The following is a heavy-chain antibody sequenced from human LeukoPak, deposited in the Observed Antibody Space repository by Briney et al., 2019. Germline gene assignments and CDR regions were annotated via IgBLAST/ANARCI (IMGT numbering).Heavy chain of an antibody. CDR2: IYYSGST. J-gene: IGHJ6*03. CDR1: GGSISSSSYY. V-gene: IGHV4-39*07. CDR3: ARAINGVIILYYFYYMDV. D-gene: IGHD3-10*01. Sequence: SETLSLTCTVSGGSISSSSYYWGWIRQPPGKGLEWIGSIYYSGSTYYNPSLKSRVTISVDTSKNQFSLRLRSVTAADTAVYYCARAINGVIILYYFYYMDVWGKGTTVTVSS.